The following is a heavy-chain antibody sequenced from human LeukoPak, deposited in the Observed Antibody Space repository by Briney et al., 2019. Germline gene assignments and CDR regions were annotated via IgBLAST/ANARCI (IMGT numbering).Heavy chain of an antibody. CDR2: INPNTGGT. D-gene: IGHD2-15*01. J-gene: IGHJ6*03. V-gene: IGHV1-2*02. CDR3: ARGADFEGYSRYYMDV. CDR1: GYTFTGSY. Sequence: ASVKVSCKTSGYTFTGSYIHWVRLAPGQGLEWMGWINPNTGGTNFGQKFQGRVTMSRDTSISTVSIEVSSLRSDDSAVYYCARGADFEGYSRYYMDVWGKGTAVTVSS.